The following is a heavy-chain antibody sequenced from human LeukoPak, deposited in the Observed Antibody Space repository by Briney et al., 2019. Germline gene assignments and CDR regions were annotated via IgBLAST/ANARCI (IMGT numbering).Heavy chain of an antibody. CDR2: ISGSGGST. CDR1: GFTFSSYA. V-gene: IGHV3-23*01. J-gene: IGHJ5*02. CDR3: AKITANYYDSSGYSEFNWFDP. Sequence: GGSLRLSCAASGFTFSSYAMSWVRQAPGKGLEWVSAISGSGGSTYYADSVKGRFTISRDNSKKTLYLQMNSLRAEDTAVYYCAKITANYYDSSGYSEFNWFDPWGQGTLVTVSS. D-gene: IGHD3-22*01.